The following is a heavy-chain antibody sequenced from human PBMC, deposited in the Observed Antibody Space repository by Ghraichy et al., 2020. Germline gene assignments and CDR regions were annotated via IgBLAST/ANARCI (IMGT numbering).Heavy chain of an antibody. CDR1: GSPFTSSA. D-gene: IGHD3-22*01. Sequence: ASVKVSCKASGSPFTSSATHWVRQAPGQRLEWMGWINAGNGNTKYSQKFQGRVTITRDTSASTAYMELSSLRSEDTAVYYCARDASMMGLDYWGQGTLVTVSA. CDR3: ARDASMMGLDY. CDR2: INAGNGNT. J-gene: IGHJ4*02. V-gene: IGHV1-3*01.